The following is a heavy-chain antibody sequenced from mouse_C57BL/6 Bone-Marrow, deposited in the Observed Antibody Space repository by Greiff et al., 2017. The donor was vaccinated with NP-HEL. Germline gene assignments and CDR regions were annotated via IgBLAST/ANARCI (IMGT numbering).Heavy chain of an antibody. D-gene: IGHD2-1*01. CDR2: INPNYGTT. V-gene: IGHV1-39*01. Sequence: LVESGPELVKPGASVKISCKASGYSFTDYNMNWVKQSNGKSLEWIGVINPNYGTTSYNQKFKGKATLTVDQSSSTAYMQLNSLTSEDSAVYYCARPLIYYGNEGWYFDVWGTGTTVTVSS. CDR1: GYSFTDYN. CDR3: ARPLIYYGNEGWYFDV. J-gene: IGHJ1*03.